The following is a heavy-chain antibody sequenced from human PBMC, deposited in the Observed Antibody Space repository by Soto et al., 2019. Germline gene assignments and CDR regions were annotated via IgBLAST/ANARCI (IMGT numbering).Heavy chain of an antibody. J-gene: IGHJ6*02. D-gene: IGHD2-15*01. CDR2: ISAYNGNT. V-gene: IGHV1-18*04. CDR3: ARDLGAIYCSGGSCYSYYYYGMDV. CDR1: GYTFTSYG. Sequence: GASVKVSCKASGYTFTSYGISWVRQAPGQGLEWMGWISAYNGNTNYAQKLQGRVTMTTDTSTSTAYMELRSLRSDDTAVYYCARDLGAIYCSGGSCYSYYYYGMDVWGQGTTVTVSS.